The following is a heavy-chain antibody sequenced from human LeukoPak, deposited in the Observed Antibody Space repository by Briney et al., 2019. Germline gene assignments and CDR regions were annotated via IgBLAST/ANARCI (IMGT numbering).Heavy chain of an antibody. CDR3: AAYCTGGVCYGGAGFDI. CDR1: GFTFNTYR. D-gene: IGHD2-8*02. Sequence: GGSLRLSCAASGFTFNTYRMNWVRQAPGKGLEWIAHITTGSTVYYADSVKGRFTISRDNAKNSLYLQMNSLRDEDTAVYYCAAYCTGGVCYGGAGFDIWGQGTMVTVSS. J-gene: IGHJ3*02. V-gene: IGHV3-48*02. CDR2: ITTGSTV.